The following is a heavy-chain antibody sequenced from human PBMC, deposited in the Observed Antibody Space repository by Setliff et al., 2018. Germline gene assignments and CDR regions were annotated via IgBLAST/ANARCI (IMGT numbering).Heavy chain of an antibody. CDR1: GFSFSNYA. Sequence: GGSLRLSCEASGFSFSNYAMNWVRQAPGKGLEWVANINQDGSEKYYVDSVKGRFTISRDNARNSLYLQMNSLRAEDTAVYYCARVWFGNMDVWGKGTTVTVSS. CDR2: INQDGSEK. V-gene: IGHV3-7*03. D-gene: IGHD3-10*01. CDR3: ARVWFGNMDV. J-gene: IGHJ6*03.